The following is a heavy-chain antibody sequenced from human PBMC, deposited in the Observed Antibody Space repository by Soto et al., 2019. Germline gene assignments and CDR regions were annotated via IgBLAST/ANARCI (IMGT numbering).Heavy chain of an antibody. CDR2: IIPILGIA. J-gene: IGHJ2*01. CDR3: ARDYAPAAGLFTFDL. CDR1: GGPFSSHT. Sequence: SVKGSFNASGGPFSSHTNSWVRQAPGQGLEWMGRIIPILGIANYAQKFQGRVTITADKSTSTAYMELSSLRSEDTAVYYCARDYAPAAGLFTFDLWGRGTLVTVSS. D-gene: IGHD6-13*01. V-gene: IGHV1-69*04.